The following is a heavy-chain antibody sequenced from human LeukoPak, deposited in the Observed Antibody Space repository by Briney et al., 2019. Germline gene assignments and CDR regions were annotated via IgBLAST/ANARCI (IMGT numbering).Heavy chain of an antibody. CDR3: ARWGSGWYYFDY. CDR2: INHSGST. J-gene: IGHJ4*02. V-gene: IGHV4-34*01. Sequence: PSETLSLTCAVYGGSFSGYYWSWIRQPLGKGLEWIGEINHSGSTNYNPSLKSRVTISVDTSKNQFSLKLSSVTAADTAVYYCARWGSGWYYFDYWGQGTLVTVSS. CDR1: GGSFSGYY. D-gene: IGHD6-19*01.